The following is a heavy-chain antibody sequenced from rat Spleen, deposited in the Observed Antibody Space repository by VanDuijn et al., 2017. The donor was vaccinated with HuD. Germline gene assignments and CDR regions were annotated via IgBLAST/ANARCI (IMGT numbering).Heavy chain of an antibody. J-gene: IGHJ2*01. Sequence: EVHLVESGGGLVQPGRSLKLSCAASGFTFSDYNMAWVRQAPTRGLEWVATMSYDGSRTYYRDPVKGRFTISRDNAKSTLYLQMYSLRSEETATYYCTRDPLGPFDYWCQGVMVTVSS. CDR2: MSYDGSRT. D-gene: IGHD3-5*01. V-gene: IGHV5-7*01. CDR3: TRDPLGPFDY. CDR1: GFTFSDYN.